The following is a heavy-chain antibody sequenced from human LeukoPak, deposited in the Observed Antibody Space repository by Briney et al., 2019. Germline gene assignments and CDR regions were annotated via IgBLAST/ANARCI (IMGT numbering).Heavy chain of an antibody. J-gene: IGHJ4*02. CDR1: GGSITGYY. D-gene: IGHD4-17*01. V-gene: IGHV4-59*01. CDR3: AKYVSTGLDS. CDR2: IHYSGRT. Sequence: PSETLSLTCTVSGGSITGYYWSWIRQPPGKGLEWIGNIHYSGRTSYNPSLKSLVTISVDTSKNQFSLKLTSVTAADTAVYYCAKYVSTGLDSWGQGTLVTVSS.